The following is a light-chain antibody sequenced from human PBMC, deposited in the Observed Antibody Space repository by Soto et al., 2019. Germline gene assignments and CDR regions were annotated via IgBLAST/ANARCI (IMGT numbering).Light chain of an antibody. CDR1: SSDVGGYVY. J-gene: IGLJ2*01. CDR3: SSYAGTNIDVV. CDR2: EVN. V-gene: IGLV2-8*01. Sequence: QAVVTQPPSASGSPGQSVTISCTGTSSDVGGYVYVSWYQQYPGKAPKLIIYEVNKRTSGVPDRFSGSKSGNTASLTVSGLQAEDEADYYCSSYAGTNIDVVFGGGTKVTVL.